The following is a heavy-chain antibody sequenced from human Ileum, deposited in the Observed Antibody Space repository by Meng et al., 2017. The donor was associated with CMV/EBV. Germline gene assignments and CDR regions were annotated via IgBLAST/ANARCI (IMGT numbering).Heavy chain of an antibody. CDR1: GYMFIGQY. J-gene: IGHJ5*02. CDR2: INPDSGGT. D-gene: IGHD3-10*01. CDR3: ARANIAYVYGNNCFDP. V-gene: IGHV1-2*02. Sequence: ASVKVACKASGYMFIGQYIHWVRQAPGQGLEWMGWINPDSGGTNYAQRFQGRVTMTRDTSISTAYMKLTGLTSDDTAVYYCARANIAYVYGNNCFDPWGQGTLVTVSS.